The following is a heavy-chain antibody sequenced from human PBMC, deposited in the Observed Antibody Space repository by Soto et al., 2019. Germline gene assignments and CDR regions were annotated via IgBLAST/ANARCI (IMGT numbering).Heavy chain of an antibody. J-gene: IGHJ4*02. CDR1: GFTFSSYW. D-gene: IGHD6-19*01. CDR2: INSDGSSI. CDR3: ARETGYSSGWRQDY. Sequence: GGSLRLSCAASGFTFSSYWMHWVRQAPGKGLVWVSRINSDGSSISYADSVKGRFTISRDNAKNTLYLQMNSLRVEDTSVYYCARETGYSSGWRQDYWGQGTLVTVSS. V-gene: IGHV3-74*01.